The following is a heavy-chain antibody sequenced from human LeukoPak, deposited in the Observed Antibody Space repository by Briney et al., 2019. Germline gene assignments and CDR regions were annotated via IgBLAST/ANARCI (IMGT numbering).Heavy chain of an antibody. CDR1: VGTFSSYA. J-gene: IGHJ4*02. CDR2: IIPIFGTA. V-gene: IGHV1-69*05. D-gene: IGHD5-24*01. CDR3: ARREIGDGYNYYFDY. Sequence: SVKVSCKASVGTFSSYAISWVRQAPGQGLEWMGRIIPIFGTANYAQKFQGRVTIATDESTSTAYMELSSLRSEDTAVYYCARREIGDGYNYYFDYWGQGTLVTVS.